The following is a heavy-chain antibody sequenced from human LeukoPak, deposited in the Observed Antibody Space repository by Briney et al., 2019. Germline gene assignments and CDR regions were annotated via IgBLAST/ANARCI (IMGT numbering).Heavy chain of an antibody. CDR2: ISGSGGST. V-gene: IGHV3-23*01. CDR3: AKDRVRVTTSGYFDY. D-gene: IGHD4-17*01. CDR1: GFTFSSYA. J-gene: IGHJ4*02. Sequence: GGSLRLSCAASGFTFSSYAMSWVRQAPGKGLEWVSAISGSGGSTYYADSVKGRFTVSRDNSKNTLYLQMNSLRAEDTAVYYCAKDRVRVTTSGYFDYWGQGTLVTVSS.